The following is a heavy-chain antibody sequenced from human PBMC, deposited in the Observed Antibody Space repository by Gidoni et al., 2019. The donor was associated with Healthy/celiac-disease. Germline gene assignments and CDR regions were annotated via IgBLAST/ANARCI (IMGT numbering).Heavy chain of an antibody. CDR3: AKDFVLGYYGSGRGAAFDY. Sequence: EVQLLESGGGLVQPGGSLRLSCAASGFTCSSYAMRWVRQAPGKGLEWVSAISGSGGSTYYADSVKGRFTISRDNSKNTLYLQMNSLRAEDTAVYYCAKDFVLGYYGSGRGAAFDYWGQGTLVTVSS. V-gene: IGHV3-23*01. D-gene: IGHD3-10*01. CDR2: ISGSGGST. CDR1: GFTCSSYA. J-gene: IGHJ4*02.